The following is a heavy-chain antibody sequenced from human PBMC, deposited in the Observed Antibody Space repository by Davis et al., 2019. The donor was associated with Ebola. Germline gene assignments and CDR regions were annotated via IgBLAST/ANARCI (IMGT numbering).Heavy chain of an antibody. J-gene: IGHJ4*02. V-gene: IGHV3-21*04. CDR3: ARSIVVLAYYFDY. CDR2: ISSSSSYI. CDR1: GFTFSSYS. D-gene: IGHD2-21*01. Sequence: GESLKISCAASGFTFSSYSMNWVRQAPGKGLEWVSSISSSSSYIYYADSVMGRFTLSRDNSKNTLYLQMNSLSAEDTAVYYCARSIVVLAYYFDYWGQGTLVTVSS.